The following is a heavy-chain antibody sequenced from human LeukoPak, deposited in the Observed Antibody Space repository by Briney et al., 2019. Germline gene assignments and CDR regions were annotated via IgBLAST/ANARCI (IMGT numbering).Heavy chain of an antibody. J-gene: IGHJ5*02. CDR3: AREVAGDFGDNWFDP. D-gene: IGHD3-10*01. Sequence: GRSLRLSCAASGFTFSSYAMHWVRQAPGKGLVWVSRINSDGSYTTYADSVKGRFTISRDNAKNTLYLQINSLRAEDTAVYFCAREVAGDFGDNWFDPWGQGTLVTVSS. CDR2: INSDGSYT. CDR1: GFTFSSYA. V-gene: IGHV3-74*03.